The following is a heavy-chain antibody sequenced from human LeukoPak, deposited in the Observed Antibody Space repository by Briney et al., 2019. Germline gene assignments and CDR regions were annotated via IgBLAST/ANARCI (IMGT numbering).Heavy chain of an antibody. Sequence: GGSLRLSCAASGFAASGFTFSTFGMHWVRQAPGKGLEWVAFIRYDGSNKYYADSVKGRFTISRDDSKNTLYLQMNSLRAEDTAAYYCAKGYYFDILSGYSSLDSWGQGSLVTVSS. D-gene: IGHD3-9*01. CDR1: GFTFSTFG. CDR3: AKGYYFDILSGYSSLDS. V-gene: IGHV3-30*02. CDR2: IRYDGSNK. J-gene: IGHJ4*02.